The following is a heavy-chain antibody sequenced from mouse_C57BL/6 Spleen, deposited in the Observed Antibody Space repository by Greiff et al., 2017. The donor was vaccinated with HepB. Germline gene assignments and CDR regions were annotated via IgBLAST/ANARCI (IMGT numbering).Heavy chain of an antibody. V-gene: IGHV5-9*01. J-gene: IGHJ2*01. D-gene: IGHD1-1*01. CDR3: ARDYYGSSYFDY. Sequence: EVKLVESGGGLVKPGGSLKLSCAASGFTFSSYPMSWVRQTPEKRLEWVATISGGGGNTYYPDSVKGRFTISRDNAKNTLYLQMSSLRSEDTALYYCARDYYGSSYFDYWGQGTTLTVSS. CDR2: ISGGGGNT. CDR1: GFTFSSYP.